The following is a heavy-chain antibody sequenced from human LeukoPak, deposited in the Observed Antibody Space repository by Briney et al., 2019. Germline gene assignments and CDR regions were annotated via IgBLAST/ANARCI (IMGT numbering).Heavy chain of an antibody. Sequence: ASVKVSCKASGYTFTGYYMHWVRQAPGQGLEWMGWINPNSGGTNYAQKFQGRVTMTRNTSISTAYMELSSLRSEDTAVYYCARVLPFYCSGGSCYSFMDVWGQGTTVTVSS. J-gene: IGHJ6*02. CDR2: INPNSGGT. CDR3: ARVLPFYCSGGSCYSFMDV. CDR1: GYTFTGYY. D-gene: IGHD2-15*01. V-gene: IGHV1-2*02.